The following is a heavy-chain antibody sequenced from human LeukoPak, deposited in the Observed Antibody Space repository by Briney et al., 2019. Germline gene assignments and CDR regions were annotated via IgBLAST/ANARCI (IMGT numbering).Heavy chain of an antibody. CDR3: ARDNSIADRGWWFDP. CDR2: ISAYNGNT. Sequence: GASVKVSCKASGYKFTSYGISWVRQVPGQGLEWMGRISAYNGNTNYAQKLQGRVTMTRDTPTSTVYMELSSLRSDDTAVYYCARDNSIADRGWWFDPWGQGTLVTVSS. CDR1: GYKFTSYG. V-gene: IGHV1-18*01. J-gene: IGHJ5*02. D-gene: IGHD4-23*01.